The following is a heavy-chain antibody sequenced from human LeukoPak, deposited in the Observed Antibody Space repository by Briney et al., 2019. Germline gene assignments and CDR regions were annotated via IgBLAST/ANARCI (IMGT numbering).Heavy chain of an antibody. CDR3: AKGQEQWLFDAFDI. J-gene: IGHJ3*02. V-gene: IGHV3-9*03. D-gene: IGHD6-19*01. CDR1: GFTFDDYA. CDR2: ISWNSGSI. Sequence: PGGSLRLSCAASGFTFDDYAMHWVRQAPGKGLEWVSGISWNSGSIGYADSVKGRFTISRDNAKNSLYLQMNSLRAEDMALYSCAKGQEQWLFDAFDIWGQGTMVTVSS.